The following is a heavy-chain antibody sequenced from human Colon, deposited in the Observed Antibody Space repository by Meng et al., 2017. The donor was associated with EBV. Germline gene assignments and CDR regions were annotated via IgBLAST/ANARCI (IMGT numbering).Heavy chain of an antibody. D-gene: IGHD3-10*01. CDR3: ARGDGSGSGNWFDP. V-gene: IGHV4-34*01. Sequence: QWPLSQSGSGLVRPSETPSLPFSCYVASFSGYYLSFIRQPPGKWLEWIGEINHSGSTHYNPSLKSRLTISVDTSKNQFSLKLSSVTAADTAVYYCARGDGSGSGNWFDPWGQGTLVTVSS. CDR2: INHSGST. J-gene: IGHJ5*02. CDR1: VASFSGYY.